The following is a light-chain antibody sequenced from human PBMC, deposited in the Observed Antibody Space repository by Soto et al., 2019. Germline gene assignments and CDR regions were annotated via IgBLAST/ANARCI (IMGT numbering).Light chain of an antibody. Sequence: QSVLTQPASVSGSPGQSITIPCTGTSSDVGGYNYVSWYQQHPGKAPKLMIYDVSNRPSGVSNRFSGSKSGNTASLTISGLQAEDEADYYCRSYTSSSTLYVFGTGTKVTVL. J-gene: IGLJ1*01. CDR2: DVS. V-gene: IGLV2-14*01. CDR3: RSYTSSSTLYV. CDR1: SSDVGGYNY.